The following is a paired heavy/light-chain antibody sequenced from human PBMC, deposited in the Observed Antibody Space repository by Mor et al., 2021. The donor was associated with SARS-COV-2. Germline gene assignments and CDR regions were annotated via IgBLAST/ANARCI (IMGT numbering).Heavy chain of an antibody. J-gene: IGHJ6*02. CDR1: GGSFSGYY. CDR2: INHSGST. D-gene: IGHD3-16*02. CDR3: ARAAGGGYDYVWGSYRRLGYYGMDV. V-gene: IGHV4-34*01. Sequence: QVQLQQWGAGLLKPSETLSLTCAVYGGSFSGYYWSWIRQPPGKGLEWIGEINHSGSTNYNPSLKSRVTISVDTSKNQFSLKLSSVTAADTAVYYCARAAGGGYDYVWGSYRRLGYYGMDVWGQGTTVTVSS.
Light chain of an antibody. CDR2: GAS. J-gene: IGKJ2*03. Sequence: EIVLTQSPGTLSLSPGERATLSCRASQSVSSSYLAWYQQKPGQAPRLLIYGASSRATGIPDRFSGSGSGTDFTLTISRLEPEDFAVYYCQQYGRFMYSFGQGTKLEIK. CDR1: QSVSSSY. CDR3: QQYGRFMYS. V-gene: IGKV3-20*01.